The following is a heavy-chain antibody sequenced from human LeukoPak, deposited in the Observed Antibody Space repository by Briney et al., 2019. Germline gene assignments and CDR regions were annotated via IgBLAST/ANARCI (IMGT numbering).Heavy chain of an antibody. CDR1: GFTFSSYA. CDR3: AKDRVVVVPAESYFHY. CDR2: ISGSGGST. D-gene: IGHD2-2*01. J-gene: IGHJ4*02. V-gene: IGHV3-23*01. Sequence: QPGGSLRLSCAASGFTFSSYAMSWVRQAPGKGLEWVSAISGSGGSTYYADSVKGRFTISRDNSKNTLYLQMNSLRAEDTAVYYCAKDRVVVVPAESYFHYWGQGTLVTVSS.